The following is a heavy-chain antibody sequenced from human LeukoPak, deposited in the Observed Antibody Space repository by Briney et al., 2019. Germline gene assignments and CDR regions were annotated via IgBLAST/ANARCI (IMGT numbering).Heavy chain of an antibody. V-gene: IGHV3-48*03. J-gene: IGHJ4*02. CDR2: ISSGGDTI. Sequence: GGSLRLSCAASGFTFSXFEMXWVRXAPGKXLEWVSXISSGGDTIYYADSVKGRLTISRDNAKKSLYLQMSSLRVEDTAVYYCARVGGYGYEDYFDYWGQGTLVTVSS. CDR3: ARVGGYGYEDYFDY. CDR1: GFTFSXFE. D-gene: IGHD5-18*01.